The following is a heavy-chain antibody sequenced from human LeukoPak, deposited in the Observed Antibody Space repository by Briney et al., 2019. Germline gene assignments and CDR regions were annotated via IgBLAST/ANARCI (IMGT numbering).Heavy chain of an antibody. Sequence: GGSLRLSCAASGFTFDDYAMHWVRQAPGKGLEWVSLISGDGGSTYYADSVKGRFTISRDNSKNSLYLQMNSLRTEDTALYYCAKAWQYYYDSSGYLQHWGQGTLVTVSS. D-gene: IGHD3-22*01. CDR1: GFTFDDYA. J-gene: IGHJ1*01. V-gene: IGHV3-43*02. CDR2: ISGDGGST. CDR3: AKAWQYYYDSSGYLQH.